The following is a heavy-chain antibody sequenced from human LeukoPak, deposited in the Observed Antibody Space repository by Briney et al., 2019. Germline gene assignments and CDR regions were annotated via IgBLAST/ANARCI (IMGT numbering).Heavy chain of an antibody. CDR3: AKGSESGYSYGYYYYYYMDV. Sequence: PGGSLRLSCAASGFTFSTYNMNWVRQAPGKGLEWVSSITSSSSYIYYADSVKGRFTISRDNAKNSLYLQMNSLRAEDTAVYYCAKGSESGYSYGYYYYYYMDVWGKGTTVTVSS. CDR2: ITSSSSYI. J-gene: IGHJ6*03. D-gene: IGHD5-18*01. CDR1: GFTFSTYN. V-gene: IGHV3-21*04.